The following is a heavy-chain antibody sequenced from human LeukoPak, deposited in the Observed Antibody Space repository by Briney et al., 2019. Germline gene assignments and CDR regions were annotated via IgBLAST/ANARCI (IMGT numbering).Heavy chain of an antibody. V-gene: IGHV4-59*08. J-gene: IGHJ6*02. Sequence: SETLSLTCTVSGGSISPYYWSWIRQPPGKGLEWIGYIHYSETTNYNPSLKSRVTMSVDTSNNHLSLRLTSVTAADTALYYCARHSYNYYGLDVWGQGTTITVSS. CDR1: GGSISPYY. CDR3: ARHSYNYYGLDV. CDR2: IHYSETT.